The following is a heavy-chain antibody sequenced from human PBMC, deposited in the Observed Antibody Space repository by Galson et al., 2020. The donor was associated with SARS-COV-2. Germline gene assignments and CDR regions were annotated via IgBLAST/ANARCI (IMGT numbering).Heavy chain of an antibody. CDR1: GFIFSNDW. D-gene: IGHD6-13*01. Sequence: GGSLSLTCAASGFIFSNDWMHWVRHPPGPGLVWVSRINSDGSITNYEDSVKGRFTISRDNAKNTLYLQMNSLSAAAKSVYYWARGSPAGGVHGFDIWGQGTIVTVSS. V-gene: IGHV3-74*01. CDR3: ARGSPAGGVHGFDI. CDR2: INSDGSIT. J-gene: IGHJ3*02.